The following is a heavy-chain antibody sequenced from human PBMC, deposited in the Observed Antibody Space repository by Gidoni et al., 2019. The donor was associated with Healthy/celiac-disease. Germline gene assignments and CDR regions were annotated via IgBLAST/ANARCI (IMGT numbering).Heavy chain of an antibody. D-gene: IGHD4-17*01. CDR1: GGSISSGRYY. Sequence: QVQLQESGPGLVKPSQTLSLTCTVSGGSISSGRYYWSWIRQPAGKGLEWIGRIYTSGSTNYNPSLKSRVTISVDTSKNQFSLKLSSVTAADTAVYYCARDGNYGDYVGKDAFDIWGQGTMVTVSS. CDR3: ARDGNYGDYVGKDAFDI. V-gene: IGHV4-61*02. J-gene: IGHJ3*02. CDR2: IYTSGST.